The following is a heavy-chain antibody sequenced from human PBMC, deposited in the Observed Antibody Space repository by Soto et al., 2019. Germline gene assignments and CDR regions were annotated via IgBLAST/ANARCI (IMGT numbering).Heavy chain of an antibody. J-gene: IGHJ6*02. V-gene: IGHV3-21*01. CDR2: ISSSSSYI. CDR1: GFTFSRYS. CDR3: AGGGYYDFWSGYYTDIYGMDV. D-gene: IGHD3-3*01. Sequence: GGSLRLSCAASGFTFSRYSMNWGRQAPGKGLEWVSSISSSSSYIYYADSVKGRFTISRDNAKNSLYLQMNSLRAEDTAVYYCAGGGYYDFWSGYYTDIYGMDVWGQGTTVTVSS.